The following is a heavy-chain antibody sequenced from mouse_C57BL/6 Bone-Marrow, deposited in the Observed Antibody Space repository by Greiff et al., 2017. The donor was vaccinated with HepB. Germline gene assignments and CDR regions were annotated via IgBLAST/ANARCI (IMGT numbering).Heavy chain of an antibody. CDR2: IYPSDSET. V-gene: IGHV1-61*01. CDR1: GYTFTSYW. D-gene: IGHD2-1*01. J-gene: IGHJ3*01. Sequence: QVQLKQPGAELVRPGSSVKLSCKASGYTFTSYWMDWVKQRPGQGLEWIGNIYPSDSETHYNQKFKDKATLTVDKSSSTAYMQLSSLTSEDSAVYYCAVYYGFAYWGQGTLVTVSA. CDR3: AVYYGFAY.